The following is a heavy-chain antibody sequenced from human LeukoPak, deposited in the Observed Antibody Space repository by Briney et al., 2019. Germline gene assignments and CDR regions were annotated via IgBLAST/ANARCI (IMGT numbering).Heavy chain of an antibody. D-gene: IGHD5-12*01. Sequence: GGSLRLSCAASGLSFSSSWMNWVRQAPGKGLEWVATIKQAGSEKFYLDSVKGRFTISRDNARNSLYLQMNSLRAEDTAVYYCARVEGNIVTTTEGYFDYWGQGTLVTVSS. CDR1: GLSFSSSW. CDR3: ARVEGNIVTTTEGYFDY. V-gene: IGHV3-7*01. J-gene: IGHJ4*02. CDR2: IKQAGSEK.